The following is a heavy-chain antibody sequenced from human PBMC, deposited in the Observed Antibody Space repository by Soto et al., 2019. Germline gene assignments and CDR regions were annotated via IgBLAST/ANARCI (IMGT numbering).Heavy chain of an antibody. CDR2: ISRDGGTK. CDR3: TGEVASGY. CDR1: GFTVSTYG. D-gene: IGHD2-8*02. J-gene: IGHJ4*02. Sequence: QVQLVESGGGVVQPGRSLRLSCAVSGFTVSTYGMHWVRQAPGKGLEWVAVISRDGGTKYYADSVKGRFTISRDNSRNTRFLEVKRLRGDDMAVYYCTGEVASGYWGQGTLVTVSS. V-gene: IGHV3-30*03.